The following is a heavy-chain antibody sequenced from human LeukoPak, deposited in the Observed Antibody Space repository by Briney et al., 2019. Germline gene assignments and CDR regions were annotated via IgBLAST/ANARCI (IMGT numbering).Heavy chain of an antibody. J-gene: IGHJ3*02. V-gene: IGHV3-21*01. CDR2: ISSSSSYI. D-gene: IGHD3-10*01. CDR1: GFTFSSYI. Sequence: RGSLRLSRAASGFTFSSYIMNRVRQAPGKGLQWVSSISSSSSYIYYADSVKGRFTISRDNAKNSLYLQMNSLRGEDTAVYYCARGDGATPPDAFDIWGQGTMVTVSS. CDR3: ARGDGATPPDAFDI.